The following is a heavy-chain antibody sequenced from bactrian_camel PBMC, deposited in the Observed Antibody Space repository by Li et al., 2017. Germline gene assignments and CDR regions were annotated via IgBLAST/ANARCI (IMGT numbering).Heavy chain of an antibody. CDR1: GFTFSSVW. V-gene: IGHV3S1*01. J-gene: IGHJ2*01. CDR3: AKYSSWLGGGGWHLFGGRYLDA. Sequence: HVQLVESGGELVQPGGTLRLSCAASGFTFSSVWMNWLRAAPGKGLEWVAAIEDSKSGGDTYGADFVKGRFVVSRDYGENTVHLQLNKLNIEDTAVYYCAKYSSWLGGGGWHLFGGRYLDAWGQGTQVTVS. D-gene: IGHD1*01. CDR2: IEDSKSGGDT.